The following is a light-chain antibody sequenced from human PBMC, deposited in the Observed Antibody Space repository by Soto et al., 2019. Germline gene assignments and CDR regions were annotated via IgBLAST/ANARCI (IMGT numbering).Light chain of an antibody. Sequence: QLVLTQPSSLSASPGASASLTCTLRSDINVGTYKIYWYQQKPGSPPQYLLSYKSDSDKQQGSGVPSRFSGSKDASANAGILLISGLQSEDEADYYCMTWHSTAYVFGTGTKLTVL. CDR2: YKSDSDK. J-gene: IGLJ1*01. V-gene: IGLV5-45*03. CDR3: MTWHSTAYV. CDR1: SDINVGTYK.